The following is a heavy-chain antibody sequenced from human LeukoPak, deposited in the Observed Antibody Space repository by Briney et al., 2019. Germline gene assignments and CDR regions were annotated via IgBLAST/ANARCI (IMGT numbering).Heavy chain of an antibody. CDR2: IYYSGST. CDR1: GGSISSGGYY. J-gene: IGHJ5*02. V-gene: IGHV4-31*03. Sequence: PSETLSLTCTVSGGSISSGGYYWSWLRQHPGKGLEWIGYIYYSGSTYYNPSLKSRVTISVDTSKNQFSLKLSSVTAADTAVYYCARVIRPTHWFDPWGQGTLVTVSS. CDR3: ARVIRPTHWFDP. D-gene: IGHD4-17*01.